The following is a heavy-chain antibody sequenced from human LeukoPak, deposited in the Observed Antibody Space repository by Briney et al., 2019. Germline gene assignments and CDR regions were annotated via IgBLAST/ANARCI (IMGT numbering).Heavy chain of an antibody. D-gene: IGHD5-24*01. Sequence: GGSLRLSCTAFGFTFTYYTMTWVRQPPGKGLEWVSSISSSRRYIYYADSVKGRFSISRDNTKNSLYLQMNTLRAEDTAVYFCARDLRLEDVEMATMMDFWGQGTLVTVSS. CDR1: GFTFTYYT. J-gene: IGHJ4*02. CDR2: ISSSRRYI. CDR3: ARDLRLEDVEMATMMDF. V-gene: IGHV3-21*01.